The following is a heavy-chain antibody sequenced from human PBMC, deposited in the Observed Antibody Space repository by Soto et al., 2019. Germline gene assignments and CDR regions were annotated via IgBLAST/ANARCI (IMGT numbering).Heavy chain of an antibody. V-gene: IGHV3-23*01. Sequence: EVQLLESGGGLVQPGGSLRLSCAASGFTYEGYAMSWVRQAPGKGLEWVSGINSGGTVAHYADSVKGRFAISRDNSKNTLSLEMNSLRVDDTGLYYCAISTGGFGGLFVVPSDYWGQGTLVTVSS. D-gene: IGHD3-16*01. CDR3: AISTGGFGGLFVVPSDY. J-gene: IGHJ4*02. CDR1: GFTYEGYA. CDR2: INSGGTVA.